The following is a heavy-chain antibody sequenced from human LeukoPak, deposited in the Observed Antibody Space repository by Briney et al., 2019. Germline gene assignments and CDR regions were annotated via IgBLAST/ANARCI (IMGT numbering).Heavy chain of an antibody. J-gene: IGHJ4*02. Sequence: PGGSLRLSCAASGFTFSSYSMNWVRQAPGKGLEWVSYISSSSSTIYYADSVKGRFTISRDNAKNSLYLQMNSLRAEDTAVYYCAEGRIMITFGGLDYWGQGTLVTVSS. D-gene: IGHD3-16*01. CDR3: AEGRIMITFGGLDY. V-gene: IGHV3-48*04. CDR2: ISSSSSTI. CDR1: GFTFSSYS.